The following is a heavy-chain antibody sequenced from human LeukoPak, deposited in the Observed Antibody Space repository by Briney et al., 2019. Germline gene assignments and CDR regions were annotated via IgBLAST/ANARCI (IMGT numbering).Heavy chain of an antibody. D-gene: IGHD5/OR15-5a*01. Sequence: PETLSLTCTVSGGSISSYYWSWIRQPPGKGLEWIGYIYYSGSTNYNPSLKSRVTLSVDMSKNQFSLTLSSVTAADTAVYYCARQVYGDYWGQGTLVTVSS. V-gene: IGHV4-59*08. CDR1: GGSISSYY. CDR3: ARQVYGDY. CDR2: IYYSGST. J-gene: IGHJ4*02.